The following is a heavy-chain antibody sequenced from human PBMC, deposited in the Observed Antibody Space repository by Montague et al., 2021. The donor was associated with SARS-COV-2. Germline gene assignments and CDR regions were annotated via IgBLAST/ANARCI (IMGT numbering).Heavy chain of an antibody. CDR3: ARVVVDASGWCHFDY. Sequence: SETLSLTCTVSGDSISRYYWCWIRQPPGKGLEWMGYHYNSGSTNYSPTLKSRIAMSVDTSENQFSLKLFSVTAADTAVYYCARVVVDASGWCHFDYWGQGALVTVSS. D-gene: IGHD6-19*01. CDR1: GDSISRYY. V-gene: IGHV4-59*12. CDR2: HYNSGST. J-gene: IGHJ4*02.